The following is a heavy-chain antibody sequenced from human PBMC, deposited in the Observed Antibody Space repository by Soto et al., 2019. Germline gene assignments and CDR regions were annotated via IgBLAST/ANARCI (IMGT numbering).Heavy chain of an antibody. Sequence: PGGSLRLSCPASGFTFSSYAMHWVRQAPGKGLEWVAVISYDGSNKYYADSVKGRFTISRDNSKNTLYLQMNSLRAEDTAVYYCARDLRSSAFKFHYSCYWGQGTLVTVSS. J-gene: IGHJ4*02. D-gene: IGHD4-4*01. V-gene: IGHV3-30-3*01. CDR1: GFTFSSYA. CDR2: ISYDGSNK. CDR3: ARDLRSSAFKFHYSCY.